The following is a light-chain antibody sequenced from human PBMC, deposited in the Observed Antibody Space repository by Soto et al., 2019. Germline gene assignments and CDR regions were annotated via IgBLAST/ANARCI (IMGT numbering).Light chain of an antibody. J-gene: IGLJ2*01. V-gene: IGLV2-11*01. Sequence: QSVLTQPRSVSGSPGQSVTISCTGTSSDVGGYNYVSWYQQHPGKVPKVMIYDVSKRPSGVPDRFSGSKSGNTASLTISGRQAEDEADYYCCSYAGSYTLVFGGGTKVTVL. CDR2: DVS. CDR3: CSYAGSYTLV. CDR1: SSDVGGYNY.